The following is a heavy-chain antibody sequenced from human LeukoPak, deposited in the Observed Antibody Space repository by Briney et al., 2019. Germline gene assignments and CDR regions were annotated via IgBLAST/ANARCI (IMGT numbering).Heavy chain of an antibody. J-gene: IGHJ5*02. CDR3: ARGLQYYYDSSGYYTWFDP. D-gene: IGHD3-22*01. CDR1: GGTFSSYA. V-gene: IGHV1-2*02. Sequence: ASVKVSCKASGGTFSSYAISWVRQAPGQGLEWMGWINPNSGGTNYAQKFQGRVTMTRDTSISTAYMELSRLRSDDTAVYYCARGLQYYYDSSGYYTWFDPWGQGTLVTVSS. CDR2: INPNSGGT.